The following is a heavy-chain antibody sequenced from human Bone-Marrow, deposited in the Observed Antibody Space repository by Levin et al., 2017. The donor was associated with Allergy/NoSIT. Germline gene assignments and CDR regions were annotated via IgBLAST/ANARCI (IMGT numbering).Heavy chain of an antibody. Sequence: GESLKISCKTSSDSFAKYWIVWVRQMPGKGLEWMGIIYPGDSDTRYNPSFQAQVTISADQSIDTAYLEWSSLRTSDTATYYCAKGSDTSGYYFDFWGQGTLVTVSS. CDR3: AKGSDTSGYYFDF. D-gene: IGHD3-22*01. J-gene: IGHJ4*02. CDR2: IYPGDSDT. V-gene: IGHV5-51*01. CDR1: SDSFAKYW.